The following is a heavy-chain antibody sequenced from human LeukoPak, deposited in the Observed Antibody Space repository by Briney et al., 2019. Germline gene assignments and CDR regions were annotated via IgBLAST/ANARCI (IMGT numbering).Heavy chain of an antibody. V-gene: IGHV3-23*01. CDR2: TSSSDAGT. CDR3: AKGIWFGESSLYYYYMDV. J-gene: IGHJ6*03. D-gene: IGHD3-10*01. CDR1: GFTLSSYA. Sequence: GGSLRLSCAAPGFTLSSYAMSWVRQAPGKGLEWVSATSSSDAGTYYAESVRGRFTISRDNSKNTLFLQMNSLRAEDAAVYYCAKGIWFGESSLYYYYMDVWGKGTTVTISS.